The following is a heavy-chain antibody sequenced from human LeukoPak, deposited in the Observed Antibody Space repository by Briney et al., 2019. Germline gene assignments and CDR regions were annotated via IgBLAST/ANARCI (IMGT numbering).Heavy chain of an antibody. CDR3: GGVGGRRNYYYDNMDV. CDR2: INHSGST. V-gene: IGHV4-34*01. J-gene: IGHJ6*03. Sequence: SETLSLTCAVYGGSFSGYYWSWIRQPPGKGLEWVGVINHSGSTNYNPSLKSRRTISVDTSKNQLSLKLSSVTAADTAVYYWGGVGGRRNYYYDNMDVWGKGATFTVSS. CDR1: GGSFSGYY. D-gene: IGHD3-16*01.